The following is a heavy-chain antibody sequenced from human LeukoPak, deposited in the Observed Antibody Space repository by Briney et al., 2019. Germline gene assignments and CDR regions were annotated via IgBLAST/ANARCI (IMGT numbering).Heavy chain of an antibody. CDR1: GFTFSSYA. J-gene: IGHJ4*02. CDR2: ISSNGGST. CDR3: ARDDSSAFDY. D-gene: IGHD3-22*01. Sequence: GGSLRLSCAASGFTFSSYAMHWVRQAPGKGLEYVSAISSNGGSTYYANSVKGRFTISRDNSKNTLYLQMGSLRAEGMAVYYCARDDSSAFDYGGQGTLVTVSS. V-gene: IGHV3-64*01.